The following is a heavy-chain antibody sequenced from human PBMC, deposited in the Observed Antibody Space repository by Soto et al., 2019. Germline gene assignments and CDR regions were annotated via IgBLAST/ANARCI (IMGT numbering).Heavy chain of an antibody. V-gene: IGHV4-59*08. J-gene: IGHJ5*02. CDR1: GGSISSYF. CDR3: ERHYEITMTVAP. CDR2: IYYSGST. D-gene: IGHD3-22*01. Sequence: PSENPSLTCTVSGGSISSYFWSWVRQPPGKRLEWIGYIYYSGSTNYNPSLKSRVTISVDTSKNQFSLRLSSVTAADTAVYYCERHYEITMTVAPWGPGTLVTVSS.